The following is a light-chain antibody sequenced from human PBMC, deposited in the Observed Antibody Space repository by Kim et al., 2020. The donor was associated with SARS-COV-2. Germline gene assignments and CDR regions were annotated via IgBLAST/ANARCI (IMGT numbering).Light chain of an antibody. CDR2: KVS. CDR3: MQGTHWPFT. J-gene: IGKJ3*01. Sequence: PASSSCMSRQSLGYSDGNTYLNWFHQRPGQSPRRLIYKVSNRDSGVPDRFSGSGSGTDFTLQISRVEAEDVGVYYCMQGTHWPFTFGPGTKVDIK. V-gene: IGKV2-30*01. CDR1: QSLGYSDGNTY.